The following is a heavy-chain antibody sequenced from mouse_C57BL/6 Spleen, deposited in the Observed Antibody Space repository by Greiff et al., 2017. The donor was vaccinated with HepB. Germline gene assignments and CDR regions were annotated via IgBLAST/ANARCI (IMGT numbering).Heavy chain of an antibody. D-gene: IGHD2-10*02. Sequence: QVHVKQSGTELVKPGASVKLSCKASGYTFTSYWMHWVKQRPGQGLEWIGNINPINGGTNYNEKFKSKATLTVDKSSSTAYMQLSSLTSEDSAVYYCARGTEKYGCVWFAYWGQGTLVTVSA. V-gene: IGHV1-53*01. CDR3: ARGTEKYGCVWFAY. CDR1: GYTFTSYW. J-gene: IGHJ3*01. CDR2: INPINGGT.